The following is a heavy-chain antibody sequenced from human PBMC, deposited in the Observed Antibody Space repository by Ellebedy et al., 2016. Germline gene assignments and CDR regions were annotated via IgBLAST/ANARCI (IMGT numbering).Heavy chain of an antibody. CDR3: ARDSNTDYYGSSGYPGYFDL. CDR1: GFSFSSYA. CDR2: INGKGDTT. J-gene: IGHJ2*01. D-gene: IGHD3-22*01. V-gene: IGHV3-23*01. Sequence: GGSLRLXXEGSGFSFSSYAMSWVRQAPGKGLEWISIINGKGDTTHYADSVRGRFTISRDNSNNTLYVQMNSLRAEDTAVYYCARDSNTDYYGSSGYPGYFDLWGRGTLVTVSS.